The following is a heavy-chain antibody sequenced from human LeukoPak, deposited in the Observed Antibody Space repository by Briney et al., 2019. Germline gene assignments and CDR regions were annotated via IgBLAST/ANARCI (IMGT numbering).Heavy chain of an antibody. V-gene: IGHV3-11*01. CDR1: GFTFSDYY. CDR2: ISSSGSTI. D-gene: IGHD6-19*01. CDR3: ARDGTAPIAVAGPDLDY. J-gene: IGHJ4*02. Sequence: GGSLRLSCAASGFTFSDYYMSWIRQAPGKGLEWVSYISSSGSTIYYADSVKGRFTISRDNAKNSLYLQMNSLRAEDTAMYYCARDGTAPIAVAGPDLDYWGQGTLVTVSS.